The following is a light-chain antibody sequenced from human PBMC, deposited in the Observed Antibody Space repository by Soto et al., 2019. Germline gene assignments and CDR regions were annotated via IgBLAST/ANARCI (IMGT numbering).Light chain of an antibody. CDR3: AAWDDSLRGVV. J-gene: IGLJ2*01. CDR1: LSNIGSNF. V-gene: IGLV1-47*01. CDR2: RNN. Sequence: QSVLTQPPSASGTPGQRVTISCSGSLSNIGSNFIYWYQQLPGSTPKLLINRNNERPSGVPDQFSGSKSGTSASLAISGLRSEDEADYHCAAWDDSLRGVVFGGGTKLTVL.